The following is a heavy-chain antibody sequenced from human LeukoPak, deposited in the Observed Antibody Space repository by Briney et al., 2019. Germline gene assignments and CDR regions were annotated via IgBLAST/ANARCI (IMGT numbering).Heavy chain of an antibody. J-gene: IGHJ5*02. CDR3: ARESGVVVPAACFDP. CDR2: IKQDGSEK. V-gene: IGHV3-7*05. Sequence: GGSLRLSCAASGFTFSSYWMSWVRQAPGKGLEWVANIKQDGSEKYYADSVKGRFTISRDNAKNSLYLQMNSLRAEDTAVYYCARESGVVVPAACFDPWGQGTLVTVSS. CDR1: GFTFSSYW. D-gene: IGHD2-2*01.